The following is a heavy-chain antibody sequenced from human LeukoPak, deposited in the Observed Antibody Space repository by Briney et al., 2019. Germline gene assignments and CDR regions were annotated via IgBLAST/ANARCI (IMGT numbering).Heavy chain of an antibody. V-gene: IGHV5-51*01. J-gene: IGHJ3*01. D-gene: IGHD3-10*02. CDR3: GMCGDRVPLQDDVLDV. CDR1: GYSFTSYC. CDR2: IFPGDAAP. Sequence: GESLKISCKVSGYSFTSYCSGWVRQMPGKGLEWLGIIFPGDAAPTYSPSFQGQFTISVHKSINTAYLQWSSLQATDTAKYYCGMCGDRVPLQDDVLDVWGQGTMVTVST.